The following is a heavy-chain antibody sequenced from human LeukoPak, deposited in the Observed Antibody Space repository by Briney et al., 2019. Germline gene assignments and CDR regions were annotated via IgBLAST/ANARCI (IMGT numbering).Heavy chain of an antibody. D-gene: IGHD3-22*01. V-gene: IGHV4-31*03. Sequence: SETLSLTCTVSGGSISSGDYYWIWIRQHPGKGLEWIGYIYYSGSTYYNPSLKSRVTISVDTSKNQFSLRLSSVTAADTAVYYCARGDFSYYDTKGGIDYWGQGTLVTVSS. CDR3: ARGDFSYYDTKGGIDY. CDR1: GGSISSGDYY. J-gene: IGHJ4*02. CDR2: IYYSGST.